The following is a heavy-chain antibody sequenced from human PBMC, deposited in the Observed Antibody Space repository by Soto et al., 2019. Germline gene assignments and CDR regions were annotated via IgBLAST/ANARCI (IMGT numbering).Heavy chain of an antibody. CDR1: GGSISSGGYY. CDR3: ASYDYVWGSYRANDAFDI. J-gene: IGHJ3*02. D-gene: IGHD3-16*02. V-gene: IGHV4-31*03. CDR2: IYYSGST. Sequence: PSETLSLTCTVSGGSISSGGYYWSWIRQHPGKGLERIGYIYYSGSTYYNPSLKSRVTISVDTSKNQFSLKLSSVTAADTAVYYCASYDYVWGSYRANDAFDIWGQGTMVTVSS.